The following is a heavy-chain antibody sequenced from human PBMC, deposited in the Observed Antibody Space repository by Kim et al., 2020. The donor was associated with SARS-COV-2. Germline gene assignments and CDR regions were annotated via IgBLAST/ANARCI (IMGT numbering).Heavy chain of an antibody. D-gene: IGHD1-26*01. CDR2: IIPIFGTA. CDR1: GGTFSSYA. CDR3: ARPLNSGSYYFGLDY. J-gene: IGHJ4*02. Sequence: SVKVSCKASGGTFSSYAISWVRQAPGQGLEWMGGIIPIFGTANYAQKFQVRVTITADESTSTAYMELSSLRSEDTAVYYCARPLNSGSYYFGLDYWGQGTLVTVSS. V-gene: IGHV1-69*13.